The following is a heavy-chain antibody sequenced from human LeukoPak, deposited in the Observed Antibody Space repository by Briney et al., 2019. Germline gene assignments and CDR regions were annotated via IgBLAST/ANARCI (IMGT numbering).Heavy chain of an antibody. Sequence: SETLSLTCGVSGDSVSGYYWSWIRRPPEKELEWIGYTHSSGSTNYNPSLKSRVTISVDTSKNQFSLKLSSVTAADTAVYYCARGYCSGGSCYFDYWGQGTLVTVSS. V-gene: IGHV4-59*02. D-gene: IGHD2-15*01. CDR2: THSSGST. J-gene: IGHJ4*02. CDR1: GDSVSGYY. CDR3: ARGYCSGGSCYFDY.